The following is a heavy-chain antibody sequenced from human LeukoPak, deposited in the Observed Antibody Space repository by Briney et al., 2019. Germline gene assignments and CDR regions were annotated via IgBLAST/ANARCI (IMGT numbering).Heavy chain of an antibody. D-gene: IGHD1-26*01. Sequence: PSETLSLTCTVSGGSISSSSYYWGWIRQPPGKGLEWIGSIYYSGSTYYNPSPKSRVTISVDTSKNQFSLKLSSVTAADTAVYYCARPGGSRREVDAFDIWGQGTMVTVSS. V-gene: IGHV4-39*01. CDR3: ARPGGSRREVDAFDI. CDR1: GGSISSSSYY. CDR2: IYYSGST. J-gene: IGHJ3*02.